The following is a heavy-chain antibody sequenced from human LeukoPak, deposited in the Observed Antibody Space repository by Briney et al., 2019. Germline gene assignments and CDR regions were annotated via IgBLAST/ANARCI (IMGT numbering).Heavy chain of an antibody. Sequence: ASVKVSCKASGYTFTSYDVNWVRQATGQGLEWMGWMNPNSGNTLYAQKFQGRVTMTTSTSTNTAYMELSSLRSEDTAVYYCARGAMVRGLIRIKGQGWFDPWGQGTLVTVSS. V-gene: IGHV1-8*01. D-gene: IGHD3-10*01. CDR2: MNPNSGNT. CDR3: ARGAMVRGLIRIKGQGWFDP. CDR1: GYTFTSYD. J-gene: IGHJ5*02.